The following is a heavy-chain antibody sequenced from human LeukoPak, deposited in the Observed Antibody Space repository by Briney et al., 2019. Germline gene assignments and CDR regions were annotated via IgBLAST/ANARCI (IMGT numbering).Heavy chain of an antibody. CDR3: TRTTEGYCSSASRFGFSYSYYMDV. CDR2: IYNSGST. D-gene: IGHD2-2*01. J-gene: IGHJ6*03. Sequence: PSETLSLTCTVSGGSISSSPYSWGWIRQPPGKGLEWIGSIYNSGSTNYNPSLKSRVTISVDTSKNQFSLKLSSVIAADTAVYYCTRTTEGYCSSASRFGFSYSYYMDVWGKGTTVTISS. V-gene: IGHV4-39*07. CDR1: GGSISSSPYS.